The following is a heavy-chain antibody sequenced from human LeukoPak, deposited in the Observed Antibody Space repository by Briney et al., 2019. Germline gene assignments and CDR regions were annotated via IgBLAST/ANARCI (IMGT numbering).Heavy chain of an antibody. V-gene: IGHV5-51*01. Sequence: GESLKISCKGSGYSFTSYWIGWVRQMPGQGLEWMGIIYPGDSDTRYSPSFQGQVTISADKSISTAYLQWSSLKASDTAMYYCARLGFGEPLGYYYYGMDVWGKGTTVTVSS. D-gene: IGHD3-10*01. CDR3: ARLGFGEPLGYYYYGMDV. J-gene: IGHJ6*04. CDR1: GYSFTSYW. CDR2: IYPGDSDT.